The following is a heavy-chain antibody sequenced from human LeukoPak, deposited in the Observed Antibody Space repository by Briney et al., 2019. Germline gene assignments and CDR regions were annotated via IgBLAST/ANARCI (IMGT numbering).Heavy chain of an antibody. CDR3: ACYGIAPPH. D-gene: IGHD2-15*01. Sequence: PGGSLRLSCAASGFTFSSYWMHWVRQAPGKGLVWVSHINNDGSSTNYADSVKSRFTISRDNAKNTLYLQMNSLRTEDTAVYYCACYGIAPPHWGQGALVTVSS. CDR1: GFTFSSYW. J-gene: IGHJ4*02. V-gene: IGHV3-74*01. CDR2: INNDGSST.